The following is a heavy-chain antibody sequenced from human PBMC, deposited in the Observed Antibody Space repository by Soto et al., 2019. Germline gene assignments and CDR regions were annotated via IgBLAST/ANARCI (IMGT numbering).Heavy chain of an antibody. CDR2: SRNKASGYTT. CDR1: GFTISDHY. J-gene: IGHJ4*02. Sequence: GGSLRLSCAASGFTISDHYMDWVRQAPVKGLEWVGRSRNKASGYTTEYAASVKGRFTISRDDSKNSLYLQMNSLTTEDMALYFCATADSSGYFSFWGQGALVTSPQ. CDR3: ATADSSGYFSF. D-gene: IGHD3-22*01. V-gene: IGHV3-72*01.